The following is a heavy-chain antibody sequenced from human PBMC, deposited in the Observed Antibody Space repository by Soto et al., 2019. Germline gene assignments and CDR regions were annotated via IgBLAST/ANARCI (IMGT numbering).Heavy chain of an antibody. V-gene: IGHV4-31*03. D-gene: IGHD3-22*01. CDR2: IYDSGST. CDR3: ASIYDSSGYYYGNNWFDP. Sequence: SETLSLTCSVSGASISSGDYYWSWIRQHPGKGLEWIGYIYDSGSTYYNPSLKSRVTISVDTSKNQFYLKLSSVTAADTAVYYCASIYDSSGYYYGNNWFDPWGQGTLVTVS. J-gene: IGHJ5*02. CDR1: GASISSGDYY.